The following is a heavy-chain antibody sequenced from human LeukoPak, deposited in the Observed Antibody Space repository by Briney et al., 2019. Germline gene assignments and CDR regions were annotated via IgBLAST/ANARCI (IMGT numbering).Heavy chain of an antibody. V-gene: IGHV3-23*01. CDR2: ISYTGVST. Sequence: GGSLRLTCAASGLTFGSYGMSWVRQAPGKGPEWVSCISYTGVSTFYADSVKGRFTISRDNSKNTMFLQMNSLRAEDTAIYYCAKSEGGRSLLPSDSWGQGTLVTVSS. CDR3: AKSEGGRSLLPSDS. J-gene: IGHJ4*02. CDR1: GLTFGSYG. D-gene: IGHD3-22*01.